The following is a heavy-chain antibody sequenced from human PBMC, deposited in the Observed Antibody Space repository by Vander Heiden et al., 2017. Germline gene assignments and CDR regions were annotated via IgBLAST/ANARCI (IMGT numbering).Heavy chain of an antibody. J-gene: IGHJ5*02. Sequence: QVQLQESGPGLAKPSQTLSLTCTFPGGSISSGGYYWSWIRQHPGKGLEWIGYIYYSGSTYYNPSLKSRVTISVDTSKNQFSLKLSSATAADTAVYYCARGGYGGNLGFDPWGQGTLVTVSS. V-gene: IGHV4-31*03. D-gene: IGHD2-21*02. CDR2: IYYSGST. CDR1: GGSISSGGYY. CDR3: ARGGYGGNLGFDP.